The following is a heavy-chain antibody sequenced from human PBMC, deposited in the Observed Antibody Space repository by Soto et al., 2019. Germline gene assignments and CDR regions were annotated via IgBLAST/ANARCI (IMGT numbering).Heavy chain of an antibody. CDR3: ARESEDLTSNFDY. CDR2: ISSTTNYI. V-gene: IGHV3-21*06. Sequence: PGGSLRLSCVGTGLNFDDFAMHWVRQAPGKGLEWVSSISSTTNYIYYGDSMKGRFTISRDNAKNSLYLEMNSLRAEDTAVYYCARESEDLTSNFDYWGQGTLVTVSS. CDR1: GLNFDDFA. J-gene: IGHJ4*02.